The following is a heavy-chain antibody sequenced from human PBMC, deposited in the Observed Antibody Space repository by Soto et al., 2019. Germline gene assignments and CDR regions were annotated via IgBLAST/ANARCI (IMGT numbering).Heavy chain of an antibody. V-gene: IGHV3-30*18. J-gene: IGHJ5*02. CDR3: AKDGGSSGWYNGFDP. CDR2: ISHDGSVT. Sequence: HVQMVESGGGVVQPGTSLRLSCATSGFTFSTSGMHWVRQAPGKGLEWVAMISHDGSVTYYTDSVQGRFTISRDTPKNTLYLQMNSLRDEDTAIYYCAKDGGSSGWYNGFDPWGQGTRVTVS. D-gene: IGHD6-13*01. CDR1: GFTFSTSG.